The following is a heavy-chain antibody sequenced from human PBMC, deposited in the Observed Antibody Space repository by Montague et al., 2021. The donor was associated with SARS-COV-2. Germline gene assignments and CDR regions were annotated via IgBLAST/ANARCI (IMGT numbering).Heavy chain of an antibody. CDR2: IYYSGST. D-gene: IGHD3-9*01. CDR1: GGSISSSCYD. V-gene: IGHV4-39*01. J-gene: IGHJ6*02. Sequence: SETLSLTCTVSGGSISSSCYDWGWIRQPPGKGLEWIGSIYYSGSTYYNPYLKSRVTISVDTSKNQFSLKLSTVTAADTAVYYCARHDDILTRYYYYYGMDVGGQGTTVTVSS. CDR3: ARHDDILTRYYYYYGMDV.